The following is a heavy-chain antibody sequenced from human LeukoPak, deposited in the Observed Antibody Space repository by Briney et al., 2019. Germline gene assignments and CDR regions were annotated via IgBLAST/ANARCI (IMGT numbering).Heavy chain of an antibody. Sequence: GGSLRLSCAASGFTFSSYWMHWVRQAPGKGLVWVSRINSDGSSTSYADSVKGRFTISRDNAKNTLYLQMNSLRAEDTAVHYCARVYVVPYYYDSSGCLDYWGQGTLVTVSS. J-gene: IGHJ4*02. CDR3: ARVYVVPYYYDSSGCLDY. V-gene: IGHV3-74*01. CDR2: INSDGSST. CDR1: GFTFSSYW. D-gene: IGHD3-22*01.